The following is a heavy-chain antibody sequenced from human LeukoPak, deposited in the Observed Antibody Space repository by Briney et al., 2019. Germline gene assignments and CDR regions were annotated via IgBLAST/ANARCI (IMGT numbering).Heavy chain of an antibody. CDR3: ARDRIYDRDFDY. CDR2: INPNSGGT. V-gene: IGHV1-2*02. CDR1: GYTFTDYF. Sequence: ASVKVSCKASGYTFTDYFIHWVRQAPGQGLEWLGWINPNSGGTNYAQKLQGRVTMTTDTSTSTAYMELRSLRSDDTAVYYCARDRIYDRDFDYWGQGTLVTVSS. D-gene: IGHD5/OR15-5a*01. J-gene: IGHJ4*02.